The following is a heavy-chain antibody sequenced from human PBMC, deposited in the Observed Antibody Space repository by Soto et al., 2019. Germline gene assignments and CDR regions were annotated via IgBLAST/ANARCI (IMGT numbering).Heavy chain of an antibody. D-gene: IGHD3-3*01. Sequence: SQTLSLTCAISGDSVSSNSAAWSWIRQSPSRGLEWLGRTYYRSKWYNDYAVSVKSRITINPDTSKNQFSLQLKFVTPEDTAVYYCVRGIGYIDSWGQGTLVTVAS. CDR3: VRGIGYIDS. J-gene: IGHJ4*02. V-gene: IGHV6-1*01. CDR2: TYYRSKWYN. CDR1: GDSVSSNSAA.